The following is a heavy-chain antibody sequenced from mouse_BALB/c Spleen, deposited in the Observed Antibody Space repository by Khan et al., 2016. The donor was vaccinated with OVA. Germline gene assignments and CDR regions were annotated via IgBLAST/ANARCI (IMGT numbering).Heavy chain of an antibody. J-gene: IGHJ3*01. D-gene: IGHD2-4*01. CDR1: GYSITSDYA. CDR2: INYSGTT. V-gene: IGHV3-2*02. CDR3: ARKDYDDYDPFPY. Sequence: VQLLETGPGLVKPSQSLSLTCTVTGYSITSDYARNLLRQPPGNKLEWMGYINYSGTTKFKPSLKRRASIPRDTSKNPFFMQLNSVTTEDTATCYCARKDYDDYDPFPYWGQGTLVTVSA.